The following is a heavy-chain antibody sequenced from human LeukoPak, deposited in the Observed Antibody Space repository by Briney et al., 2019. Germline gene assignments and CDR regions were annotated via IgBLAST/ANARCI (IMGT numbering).Heavy chain of an antibody. J-gene: IGHJ5*02. CDR3: ARGPALHKNWVGGRWFDP. D-gene: IGHD3-16*01. Sequence: ASVKVSCKASGGTFSSYTISWVRQAPGQGLEWMGWMNPKTGNTGYAQNFQGRVTMTRDTSESTAYMELSSLRYEDTAMYYCARGPALHKNWVGGRWFDPWGQGTLVTVSS. CDR1: GGTFSSYT. CDR2: MNPKTGNT. V-gene: IGHV1-8*02.